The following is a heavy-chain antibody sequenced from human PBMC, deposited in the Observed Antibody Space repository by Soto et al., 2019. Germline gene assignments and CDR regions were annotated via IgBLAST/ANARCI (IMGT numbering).Heavy chain of an antibody. D-gene: IGHD6-19*01. CDR1: GGTFSSYA. CDR2: IIPIFGTA. J-gene: IGHJ5*02. CDR3: ARGGYSSGWYGRNWFDP. Sequence: QVQLVQSGAEVKKPGSSVKVSCKASGGTFSSYAISWVRQAPGQGLEWMGGIIPIFGTAKYAQKFQGRVTITADESTSTAYMELSSLRSEDTAVYYCARGGYSSGWYGRNWFDPWGQGTMVTVSS. V-gene: IGHV1-69*01.